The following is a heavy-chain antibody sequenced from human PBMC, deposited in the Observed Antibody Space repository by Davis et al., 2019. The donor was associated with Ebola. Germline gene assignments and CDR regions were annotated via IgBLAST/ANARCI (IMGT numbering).Heavy chain of an antibody. CDR2: IIPIFGTA. J-gene: IGHJ6*02. CDR3: ARCSSSYNYYYGMDV. Sequence: SVKVSCKASGGTFSSYAISWVRQAPGQGLEWMGGIIPIFGTANYAQKFQGRVTITRDTSASTAYMELSSLRSEDTAVYYCARCSSSYNYYYGMDVWGQGTTVTVSS. V-gene: IGHV1-69*05. CDR1: GGTFSSYA. D-gene: IGHD6-6*01.